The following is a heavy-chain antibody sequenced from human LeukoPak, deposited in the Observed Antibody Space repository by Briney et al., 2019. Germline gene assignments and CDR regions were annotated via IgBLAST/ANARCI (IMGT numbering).Heavy chain of an antibody. J-gene: IGHJ5*02. Sequence: GGSLRLSCAASGFTFSSYWMHWVRQAPGKGLVGVSRINSDGSSTSYADSVKGRFTISRDNAKNTLYLQMNSLRAEDTAVYYCARDLGISWFDPWGQGTLVTVSS. CDR3: ARDLGISWFDP. CDR1: GFTFSSYW. CDR2: INSDGSST. V-gene: IGHV3-74*01. D-gene: IGHD3-10*01.